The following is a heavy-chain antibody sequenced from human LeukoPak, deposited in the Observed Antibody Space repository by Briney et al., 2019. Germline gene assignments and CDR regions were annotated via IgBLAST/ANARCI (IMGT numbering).Heavy chain of an antibody. V-gene: IGHV3-30-3*01. CDR1: GFTFSSYA. CDR2: ISYDGSNK. D-gene: IGHD3-9*01. CDR3: AGDGWDDILTGSATFDY. Sequence: PGGSLRLSCAASGFTFSSYAMHWVRQAPGKGLEWVAVISYDGSNKYYADSVKGRFTISRDNSKNTLYLQMNSLRAEDTAVYYCAGDGWDDILTGSATFDYWGQGTLVTVSS. J-gene: IGHJ4*02.